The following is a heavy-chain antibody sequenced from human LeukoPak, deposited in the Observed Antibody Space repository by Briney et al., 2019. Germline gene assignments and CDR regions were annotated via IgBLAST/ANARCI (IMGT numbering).Heavy chain of an antibody. CDR1: GFTFSNYA. Sequence: GGSLRLSCAASGFTFSNYAMSWVRQAPGKGLEWVSAIRGNGGTTYDADSVKGRFTISRDNSKNTLYLQMNSLRAEDTAVYYCAKPPSLYDSSGYYDYWGQGTLVTVSS. D-gene: IGHD3-22*01. CDR2: IRGNGGTT. J-gene: IGHJ4*02. CDR3: AKPPSLYDSSGYYDY. V-gene: IGHV3-23*01.